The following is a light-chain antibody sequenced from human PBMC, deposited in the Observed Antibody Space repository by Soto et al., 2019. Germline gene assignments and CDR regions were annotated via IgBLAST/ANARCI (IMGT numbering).Light chain of an antibody. CDR1: QSVSSY. Sequence: EIVLTQSPATLSLSPGERATLSCRASQSVSSYLAWYQQKPGQAPRLLLYDASNRATGIPARFSGSGSGTDFTLTISSLEPEDFAVYYCQQRSNWLTFGGGTKVDIK. CDR3: QQRSNWLT. V-gene: IGKV3-11*01. CDR2: DAS. J-gene: IGKJ4*01.